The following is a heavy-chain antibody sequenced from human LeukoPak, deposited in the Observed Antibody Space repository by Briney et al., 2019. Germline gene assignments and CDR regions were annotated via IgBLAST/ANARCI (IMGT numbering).Heavy chain of an antibody. CDR2: IYYSGST. V-gene: IGHV4-59*08. J-gene: IGHJ5*02. Sequence: SETLSLTCTVSGGSISSYYWSWIRQPPGKGLEWIGYIYYSGSTNYNPSLKSRVTISVDTSKNQFSLKVSSVSAADTAVYYCARAYSSSWYWNWFDPWGQGTLVTVSS. CDR3: ARAYSSSWYWNWFDP. CDR1: GGSISSYY. D-gene: IGHD6-13*01.